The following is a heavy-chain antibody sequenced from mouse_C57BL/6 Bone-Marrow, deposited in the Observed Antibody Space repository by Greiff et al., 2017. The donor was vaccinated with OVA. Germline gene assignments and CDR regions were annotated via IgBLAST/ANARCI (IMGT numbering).Heavy chain of an antibody. J-gene: IGHJ1*03. D-gene: IGHD1-1*01. CDR3: ARKYYGSSWYFDV. CDR1: GYTFTSYW. Sequence: QVQLQQPGAELVKPGASVKMSCKASGYTFTSYWITWVKQRPGQGLEWTGDIYPGSGSTNYNEKFKSKATLTVDTSSSTAYMQLSSLTSEDSAVYYCARKYYGSSWYFDVWGTGTTVTVSS. V-gene: IGHV1-55*01. CDR2: IYPGSGST.